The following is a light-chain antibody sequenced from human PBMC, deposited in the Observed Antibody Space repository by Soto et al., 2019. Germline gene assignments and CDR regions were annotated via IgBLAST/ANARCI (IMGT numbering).Light chain of an antibody. V-gene: IGKV3-15*01. Sequence: EKVMTQSPATLSVSPGERATLSCRASQSVRSNLAWYQKKPGQAPRLLIYDASTRATGIPARFSGSGSGTEFTPIISNLQSEDFAFYYCQQYNEWPRTFGGGTKVDIK. CDR3: QQYNEWPRT. J-gene: IGKJ4*01. CDR1: QSVRSN. CDR2: DAS.